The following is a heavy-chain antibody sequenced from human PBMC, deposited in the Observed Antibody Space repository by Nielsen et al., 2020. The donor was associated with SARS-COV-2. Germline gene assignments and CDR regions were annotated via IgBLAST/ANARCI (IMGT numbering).Heavy chain of an antibody. Sequence: GGSLRLSCAASGFTFDDYAMHWIRQAPGKGLEWITHMSRSGARTKSADSVKGRFTISRDNAKNSLYLQMNSLRAEDTALYYCSAAGEPRDYWGQGTLVTVSS. D-gene: IGHD6-13*01. CDR1: GFTFDDYA. CDR3: SAAGEPRDY. J-gene: IGHJ4*02. CDR2: MSRSGART. V-gene: IGHV3-43*02.